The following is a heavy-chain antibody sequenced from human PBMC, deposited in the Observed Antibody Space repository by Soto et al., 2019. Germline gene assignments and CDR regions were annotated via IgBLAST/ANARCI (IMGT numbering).Heavy chain of an antibody. V-gene: IGHV3-48*03. CDR3: ARDLSTGAADYYFDY. J-gene: IGHJ4*02. Sequence: PGGSLRLSCAASGFTFSNFEMHWVRQAPGKGLEWVSYINTAGSTKYYAESVKGRFTISRDNARNSLFLQMNSLRAEDTAVYYCARDLSTGAADYYFDYWGQGALVTVSS. CDR2: INTAGSTK. CDR1: GFTFSNFE. D-gene: IGHD6-13*01.